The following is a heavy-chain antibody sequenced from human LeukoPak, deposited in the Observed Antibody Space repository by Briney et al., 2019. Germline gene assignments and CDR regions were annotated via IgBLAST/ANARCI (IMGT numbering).Heavy chain of an antibody. J-gene: IGHJ3*02. D-gene: IGHD3-3*01. Sequence: PGGSLRLSCVGSRFMFSDYYMSWIRQAPGKGLEWVSYISNDSVDKYYVDSVRGRLTISRDNAKKSMYLQMSGLRVEDTAVYYCARRDWVSGAVRAFDIWGQGTMVTVSS. CDR2: ISNDSVDK. CDR3: ARRDWVSGAVRAFDI. V-gene: IGHV3-11*04. CDR1: RFMFSDYY.